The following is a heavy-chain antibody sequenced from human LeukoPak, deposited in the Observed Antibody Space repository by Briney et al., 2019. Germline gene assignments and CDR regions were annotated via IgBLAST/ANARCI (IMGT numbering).Heavy chain of an antibody. CDR2: ISWNSGSI. CDR1: GFTFDDYA. J-gene: IGHJ6*02. Sequence: GGSLRLSCVVSGFTFDDYAMHWVRQAPGKGLEWVSGISWNSGSIGYADSVKGRFTISRDNAKNSLYLQMNSLRAEDTAVYYCARGGSRYCSGGSCHNGMDVWGQGTTVTVSS. D-gene: IGHD2-15*01. V-gene: IGHV3-9*01. CDR3: ARGGSRYCSGGSCHNGMDV.